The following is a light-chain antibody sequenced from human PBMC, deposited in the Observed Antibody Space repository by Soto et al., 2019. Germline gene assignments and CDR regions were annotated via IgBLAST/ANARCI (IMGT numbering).Light chain of an antibody. Sequence: EIVLTQSPATLSLSPGERATLSCRAGQSLSSSLAWYRQKPGQAPRLLIYDASKRAIGIPARFSGSGSGTDFTLTISSLEPEDFAVYYCQQRVNWPAFGQGTKVEIK. CDR1: QSLSSS. J-gene: IGKJ1*01. CDR2: DAS. CDR3: QQRVNWPA. V-gene: IGKV3-11*01.